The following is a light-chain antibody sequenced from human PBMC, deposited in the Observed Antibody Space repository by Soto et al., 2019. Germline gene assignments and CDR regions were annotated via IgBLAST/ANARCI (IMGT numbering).Light chain of an antibody. V-gene: IGKV3-20*01. CDR3: QEYGSSRK. Sequence: EIVLTQFPGTLSLSPGERATLSCRASQSVSSSYLAWYKQRPGQAPRLLIYGASNRATGIPDRFSGSESGTDFTLNISRLEPEDFAVYYCQEYGSSRKFGQGTKVEIK. J-gene: IGKJ1*01. CDR2: GAS. CDR1: QSVSSSY.